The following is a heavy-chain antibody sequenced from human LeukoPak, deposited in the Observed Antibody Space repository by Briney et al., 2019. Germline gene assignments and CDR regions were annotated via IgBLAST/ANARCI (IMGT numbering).Heavy chain of an antibody. J-gene: IGHJ6*02. V-gene: IGHV3-48*02. CDR3: ARDGDYGDYARNYYYGMDV. Sequence: GGSLRLSCAASGFTFSSYSMTWVRQAPGKGLEWVSYISSSSSTIYYADSVKGRFTISRDNAKNSLYLQMNSLRDEDTAVYYCARDGDYGDYARNYYYGMDVWGQGTTVTVSS. D-gene: IGHD4-17*01. CDR1: GFTFSSYS. CDR2: ISSSSSTI.